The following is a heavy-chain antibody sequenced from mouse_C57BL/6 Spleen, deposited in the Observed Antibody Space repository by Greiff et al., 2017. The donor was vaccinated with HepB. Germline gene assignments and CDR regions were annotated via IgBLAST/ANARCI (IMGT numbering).Heavy chain of an antibody. Sequence: EVQLQQSGPELVKPGASVKISCKASGYTFTDYYMNWVKQSHGKSLEWIGDINPNNGGTSYNQKFKGKATLTVDKSSSTAYMELRSLTSEDSAVYYCARKGDSSGYEDAMDYWGQGTSVTVSS. CDR2: INPNNGGT. V-gene: IGHV1-26*01. CDR3: ARKGDSSGYEDAMDY. CDR1: GYTFTDYY. J-gene: IGHJ4*01. D-gene: IGHD3-2*02.